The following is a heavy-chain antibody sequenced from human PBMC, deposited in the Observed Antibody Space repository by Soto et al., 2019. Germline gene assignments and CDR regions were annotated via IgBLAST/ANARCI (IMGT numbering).Heavy chain of an antibody. CDR2: VFHTGDT. V-gene: IGHV4-4*02. CDR1: GDSISSSVW. Sequence: SETLSLTCAVSGDSISSSVWWTWVRQPPGKGLEWIGEVFHTGDTYFNPSLRSRVAMSVGKSTNEFSLKVTSVTAADTAIYYCARKAWVRFDYWGQGALVTVSS. CDR3: ARKAWVRFDY. D-gene: IGHD7-27*01. J-gene: IGHJ4*02.